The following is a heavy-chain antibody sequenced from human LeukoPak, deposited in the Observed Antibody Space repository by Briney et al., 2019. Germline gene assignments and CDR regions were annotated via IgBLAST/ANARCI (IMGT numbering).Heavy chain of an antibody. J-gene: IGHJ4*02. Sequence: GGSLRLSCAASGFTFSSYWMHWVRQAPGKGLVWVSRINSDGSSTSYADSVKGRFTISRDNAKNTLYLQMNNLRAEDTAVYYCARDYVWGSYRPPGYWGQGTLVTVSS. CDR1: GFTFSSYW. CDR3: ARDYVWGSYRPPGY. V-gene: IGHV3-74*01. D-gene: IGHD3-16*02. CDR2: INSDGSST.